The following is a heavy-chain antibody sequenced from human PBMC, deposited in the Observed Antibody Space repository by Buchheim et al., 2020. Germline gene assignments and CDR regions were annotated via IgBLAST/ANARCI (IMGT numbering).Heavy chain of an antibody. CDR2: ISSSGSTI. D-gene: IGHD5-24*01. CDR1: GFTFSSYE. Sequence: EVQLVESGGGLVQPGGSLRLSCAASGFTFSSYEMNWVRQAPGKGLEWVSYISSSGSTIYYADSEKGRFTISRDNAKNSLYLQMNSLRAEDTAVYYCARGMEMATMGYYYYGMDVWGQGTT. J-gene: IGHJ6*02. CDR3: ARGMEMATMGYYYYGMDV. V-gene: IGHV3-48*03.